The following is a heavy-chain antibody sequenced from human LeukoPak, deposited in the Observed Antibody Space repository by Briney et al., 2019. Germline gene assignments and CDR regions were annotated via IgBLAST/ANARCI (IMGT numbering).Heavy chain of an antibody. J-gene: IGHJ4*02. CDR2: ISSSSSYI. CDR3: ARGLAYCGGDCYRALDD. CDR1: GFTFSSYS. V-gene: IGHV3-21*01. D-gene: IGHD2-21*02. Sequence: PGGSLRLSCAASGFTFSSYSMNWVRQAPGKGLEWVSSISSSSSYIYYADSVKGRFTISRDNAKNSLYLQMNSLRDEDTAVYYCARGLAYCGGDCYRALDDWGQGTLVTVSS.